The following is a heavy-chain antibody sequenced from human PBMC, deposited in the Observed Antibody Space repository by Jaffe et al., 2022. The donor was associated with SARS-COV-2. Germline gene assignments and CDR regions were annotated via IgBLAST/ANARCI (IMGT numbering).Heavy chain of an antibody. V-gene: IGHV3-74*01. CDR2: ITVDGSGT. Sequence: EVQLVESGGGLVQPGGSLRLSCAASGFTFTNHWMHWVRQVPGEGLVWVSHITVDGSGTNYADSVKGRFAISRDNAKNTLYLQMTSLRVEDTAVYYCVRDTHLAFDIWGQGTVVTVSS. CDR1: GFTFTNHW. J-gene: IGHJ3*02. CDR3: VRDTHLAFDI.